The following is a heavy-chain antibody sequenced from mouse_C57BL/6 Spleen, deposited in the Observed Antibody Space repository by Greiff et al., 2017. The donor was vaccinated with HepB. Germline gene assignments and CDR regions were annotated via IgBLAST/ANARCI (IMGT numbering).Heavy chain of an antibody. D-gene: IGHD4-1*01. V-gene: IGHV5-17*01. Sequence: EVKLEESGGGLVKPGGSLKLSCAASGFTFSDYGMHWVRQAPEKGLEWVAYISSGSSTIYYADTVKGRFTISRDNAKNTLFLQMTSLRSEDTAMYYCARQLGRRGYFDYWGQGTTLTVSS. CDR2: ISSGSSTI. CDR3: ARQLGRRGYFDY. J-gene: IGHJ2*01. CDR1: GFTFSDYG.